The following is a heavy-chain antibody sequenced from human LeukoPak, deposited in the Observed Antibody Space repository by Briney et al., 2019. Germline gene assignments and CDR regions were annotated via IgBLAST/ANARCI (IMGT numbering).Heavy chain of an antibody. CDR1: GFFFDDYG. D-gene: IGHD3-3*01. Sequence: GRSLRLSCAASGFFFDDYGMHWVRQVPGKGLEWVSGISWQSNTRKYADSVRGRFTISRDNAKNSLYLQMNSLKLEDTALYYCVKDRDFWSGLDVWGQGTMVTVS. CDR3: VKDRDFWSGLDV. J-gene: IGHJ6*02. CDR2: ISWQSNTR. V-gene: IGHV3-9*01.